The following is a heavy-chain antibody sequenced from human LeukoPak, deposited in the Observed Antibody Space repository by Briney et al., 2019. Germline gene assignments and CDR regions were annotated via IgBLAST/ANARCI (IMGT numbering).Heavy chain of an antibody. Sequence: SETLSLTCTVSGGSVSCGSYYWSWIRQPPGKGLEWIGYIYYSGSTNYNPSLKSRVTISVDTSKNQFSLKLSSVTAADTAVYYCASSSWYDAFDIWGQGTMVTVSS. D-gene: IGHD6-13*01. CDR3: ASSSWYDAFDI. CDR2: IYYSGST. V-gene: IGHV4-61*01. J-gene: IGHJ3*02. CDR1: GGSVSCGSYY.